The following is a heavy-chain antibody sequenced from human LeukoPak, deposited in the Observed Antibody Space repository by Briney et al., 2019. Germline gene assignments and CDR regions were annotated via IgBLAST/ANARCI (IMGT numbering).Heavy chain of an antibody. CDR3: ARGSNSSFDY. V-gene: IGHV6-1*01. D-gene: IGHD3-10*01. CDR2: TYYRPKFNT. J-gene: IGHJ4*02. Sequence: SQTLSLTSAISGDSLSNNNVAWNWIRQSPSQGLEWLGRTYYRPKFNTDYAVSVKSRIAINSDTSKNQFSLQLNSVTPEDTGVYYCARGSNSSFDYWGQGTLVTVSS. CDR1: GDSLSNNNVA.